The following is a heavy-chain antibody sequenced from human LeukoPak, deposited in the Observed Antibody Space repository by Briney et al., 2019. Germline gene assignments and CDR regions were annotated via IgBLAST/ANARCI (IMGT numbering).Heavy chain of an antibody. CDR2: IKSKTDGGTT. Sequence: GGSLRLSCAASGFTFSNAWMSWVRQAPGKGLEWVGRIKSKTDGGTTDYAAPVKGRFTISRDDSKNTLYLQMNSLKTEDTAVYYCTTGGSGSYGAHILYYYYYMDVWGKGTTVTISS. D-gene: IGHD3-10*01. CDR1: GFTFSNAW. CDR3: TTGGSGSYGAHILYYYYYMDV. J-gene: IGHJ6*03. V-gene: IGHV3-15*01.